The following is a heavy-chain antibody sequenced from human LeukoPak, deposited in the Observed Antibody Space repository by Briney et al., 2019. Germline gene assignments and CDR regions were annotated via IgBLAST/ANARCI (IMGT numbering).Heavy chain of an antibody. CDR3: ARDRYGDGFAHFDY. J-gene: IGHJ4*02. CDR2: ITPSGGT. D-gene: IGHD5-24*01. CDR1: GYTFTSYA. Sequence: ASVKVSCKASGYTFTSYAMHWVRQAPGQGLEWMGWITPSGGTNYPQKFQGRVAVTRDTSITTAYMDLSRLTSDDTAVYYCARDRYGDGFAHFDYWGQGALVTVSS. V-gene: IGHV1-2*02.